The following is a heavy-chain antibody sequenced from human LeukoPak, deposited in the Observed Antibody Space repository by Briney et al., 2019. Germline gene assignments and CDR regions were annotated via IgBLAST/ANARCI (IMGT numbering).Heavy chain of an antibody. J-gene: IGHJ6*02. CDR2: MNPNSGNT. V-gene: IGHV1-8*01. Sequence: ASVKVSCKASGYTFTSYDINWVRQATGQGLEWMGWMNPNSGNTGCAQKFQGRVTMTRSTSISTAYMELSSLRSEDTAVYYCARNPSYYGMDVWGQGTTVTVSS. CDR1: GYTFTSYD. CDR3: ARNPSYYGMDV.